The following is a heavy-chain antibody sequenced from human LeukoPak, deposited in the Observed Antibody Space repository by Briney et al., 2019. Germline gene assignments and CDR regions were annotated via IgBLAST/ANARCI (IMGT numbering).Heavy chain of an antibody. CDR1: GGSISSYY. J-gene: IGHJ3*02. V-gene: IGHV4-59*01. CDR3: ARTPELGLDAFDI. D-gene: IGHD7-27*01. Sequence: PSETLSLTCTVSGGSISSYYWSWIRQPPGKGLEWIGYIYYSGSTNYNPSLKSRVTISVDTSKNQFSLKLSSVTAADTAVYYCARTPELGLDAFDIWGQGTMVTVSS. CDR2: IYYSGST.